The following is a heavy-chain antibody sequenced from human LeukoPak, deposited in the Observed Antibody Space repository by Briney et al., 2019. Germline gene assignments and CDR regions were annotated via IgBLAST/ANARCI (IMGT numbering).Heavy chain of an antibody. V-gene: IGHV3-74*01. CDR2: INRDGSSA. D-gene: IGHD2-21*02. CDR1: GFTFSSYW. J-gene: IGHJ3*02. CDR3: ARTFVVVTAEDAFDI. Sequence: PGGSLRLSCAASGFTFSSYWMHWVRQVPGKGLVWVSRINRDGSSATYADSVKGRFTISRDNAKNTLYLQMNSLSAEDTAVYYCARTFVVVTAEDAFDIWGQGTMATVSS.